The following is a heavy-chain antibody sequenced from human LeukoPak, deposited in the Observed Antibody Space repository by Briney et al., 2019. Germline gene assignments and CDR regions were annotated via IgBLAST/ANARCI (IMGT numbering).Heavy chain of an antibody. Sequence: GASVKVSCKASGYTFTGYYMHWVRQAPGQGLEWMGRINPNSGGTNYAQKFQGRVTMTRDTSISTAYMELSSLRSEDTAVYYCARASLLRYSDWYDGYWGQGTLVTVSS. CDR2: INPNSGGT. J-gene: IGHJ4*02. CDR3: ARASLLRYSDWYDGY. V-gene: IGHV1-2*06. CDR1: GYTFTGYY. D-gene: IGHD3-9*01.